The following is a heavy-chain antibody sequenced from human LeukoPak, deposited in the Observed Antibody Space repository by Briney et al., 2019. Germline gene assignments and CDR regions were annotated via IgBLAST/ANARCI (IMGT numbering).Heavy chain of an antibody. CDR2: ISSTSSTI. Sequence: GGSLRLSCAASGFTFRSYSMHWVRQAPGKGLEWVSYISSTSSTIYYADSVKGRFTISRDNDKNSVYLQMNSLRADDTAVYYCARDCSSSAFDIWGQGTMVTVSS. D-gene: IGHD2-15*01. V-gene: IGHV3-48*04. CDR3: ARDCSSSAFDI. CDR1: GFTFRSYS. J-gene: IGHJ3*02.